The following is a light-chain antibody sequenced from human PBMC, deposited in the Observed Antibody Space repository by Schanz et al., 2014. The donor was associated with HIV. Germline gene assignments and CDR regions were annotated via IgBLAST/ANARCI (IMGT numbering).Light chain of an antibody. CDR1: SSDVGSYNL. J-gene: IGLJ2*01. V-gene: IGLV2-23*01. Sequence: QSALTQPASVSGSPGQSITISCTGTSSDVGSYNLVSWYQQHPGKAPKLLIYEGSERPSGVSNRFSGSKSGSTASLTISGLQAEDEADYYCLSYAGNNNLVFGGGTKLTVL. CDR2: EGS. CDR3: LSYAGNNNLV.